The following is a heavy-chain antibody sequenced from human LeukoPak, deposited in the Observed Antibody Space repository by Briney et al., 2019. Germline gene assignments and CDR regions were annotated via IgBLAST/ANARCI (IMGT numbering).Heavy chain of an antibody. Sequence: SESVSLTCTVSGYSIRSGFYWWWLRHPPRKGLEWVGNIYHRGITYYTPSLKRRVAISVDTSKNQFYLQLSSVTAADTAVYYCASAVGYFAWLTLLDYWGQGALGTLSS. J-gene: IGHJ4*02. V-gene: IGHV4-38-2*02. CDR1: GYSIRSGFY. D-gene: IGHD3-9*01. CDR3: ASAVGYFAWLTLLDY. CDR2: IYHRGIT.